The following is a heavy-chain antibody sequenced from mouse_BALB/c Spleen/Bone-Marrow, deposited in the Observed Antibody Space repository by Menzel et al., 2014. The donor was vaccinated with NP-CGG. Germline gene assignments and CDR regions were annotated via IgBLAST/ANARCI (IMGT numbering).Heavy chain of an antibody. V-gene: IGHV5-6-3*01. J-gene: IGHJ2*01. CDR1: GFTFSGYG. CDR2: INSNGGST. CDR3: ARDSNDY. Sequence: EVQGVESGGGLVQPGGSLKLSCAASGFTFSGYGMSWVRQTPDKRLELVATINSNGGSTYYPDSVKGRFTISRDNAKNTLYLQMSSLKSEDTAMYYCARDSNDYWGQGTTLTVSS.